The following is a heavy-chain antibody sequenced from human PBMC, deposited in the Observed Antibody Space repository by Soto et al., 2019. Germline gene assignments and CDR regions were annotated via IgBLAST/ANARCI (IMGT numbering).Heavy chain of an antibody. J-gene: IGHJ4*02. V-gene: IGHV3-30-3*01. Sequence: QVQLVESGGGVVQPGRSLRLSCAASGFTFSRYAMHWVRQAPGKGLEWVAVISDDGSNEYSADSVKGRFTISRDNSKNTLYLQMNSLRTEDTAVYYCVRDQTAVAEHYFDYWGQGTLVTVSS. D-gene: IGHD6-19*01. CDR3: VRDQTAVAEHYFDY. CDR1: GFTFSRYA. CDR2: ISDDGSNE.